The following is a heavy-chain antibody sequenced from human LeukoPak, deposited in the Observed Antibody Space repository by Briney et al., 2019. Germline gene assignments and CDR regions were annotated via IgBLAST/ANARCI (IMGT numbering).Heavy chain of an antibody. D-gene: IGHD3/OR15-3a*01. CDR2: ISTSSSYI. CDR1: GFTFSSYA. CDR3: ARTWTGYDLDY. V-gene: IGHV3-21*01. J-gene: IGHJ4*02. Sequence: GSLRLSCAASGFTFSSYAMSWVRQAPGKGLEWVSYISTSSSYIYYADSVKGRFTISRDNAKNSLYLQMNSLRAEDTAVYYCARTWTGYDLDYWGQGTLVTVSS.